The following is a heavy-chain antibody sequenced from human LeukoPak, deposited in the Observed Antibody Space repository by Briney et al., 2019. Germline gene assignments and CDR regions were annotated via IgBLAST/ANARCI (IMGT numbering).Heavy chain of an antibody. CDR3: ATDRGVGANFDY. V-gene: IGHV1-24*01. CDR2: FDPEDGET. Sequence: AAVKVSCKASGYTFTGYYMHWVRQAPGKGLEWMGGFDPEDGETNYAQKFQGRVTMTEDTSTDTAYMELSSLRSEDTAVYYCATDRGVGANFDYWGQGTLVTVSS. D-gene: IGHD1-26*01. J-gene: IGHJ4*02. CDR1: GYTFTGYY.